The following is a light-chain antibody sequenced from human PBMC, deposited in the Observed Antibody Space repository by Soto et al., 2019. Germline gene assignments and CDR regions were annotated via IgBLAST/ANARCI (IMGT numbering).Light chain of an antibody. V-gene: IGLV1-44*01. J-gene: IGLJ3*02. Sequence: QPVLTQPPSASGTPGQRVTISCSGSSSNIGSDNVNWYQQLPLTAPKLLIYDNNKRPSGVPDRFSGSKSGTSASLAISGLQSEDEADYYCAAWDGSLNGWVFGGGTKVTV. CDR3: AAWDGSLNGWV. CDR1: SSNIGSDN. CDR2: DNN.